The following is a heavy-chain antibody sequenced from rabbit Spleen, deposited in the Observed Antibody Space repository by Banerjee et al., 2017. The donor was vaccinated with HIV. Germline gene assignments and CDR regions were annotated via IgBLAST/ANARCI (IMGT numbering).Heavy chain of an antibody. CDR2: INAVTGKA. J-gene: IGHJ4*01. CDR3: ARGYSSGYHNYVEAFNL. CDR1: GFSFSNKAV. Sequence: EQLVESGGGLVQPEGSLTLTCTASGFSFSNKAVMCWVRQAPGKGLEWIACINAVTGKAVYATWAKGRFTISKTSSTTVTLQMTSLTAADTATYFCARGYSSGYHNYVEAFNLWGQGTLVTVS. V-gene: IGHV1S45*01. D-gene: IGHD1-1*01.